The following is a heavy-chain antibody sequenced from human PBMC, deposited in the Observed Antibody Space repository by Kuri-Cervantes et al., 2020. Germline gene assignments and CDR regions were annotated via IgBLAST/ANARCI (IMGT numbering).Heavy chain of an antibody. Sequence: SETLSLTCTVSGGSISSYYWNWIRQPAGKGLEWIGRIYTSGSTNYNPSLKSRVTISVDKSKNQFSLKLTSVTAADTAVYYCSTMIVVAHFDYWGQGTLVTVSS. CDR2: IYTSGST. V-gene: IGHV4-4*07. CDR1: GGSISSYY. D-gene: IGHD3-22*01. J-gene: IGHJ4*02. CDR3: STMIVVAHFDY.